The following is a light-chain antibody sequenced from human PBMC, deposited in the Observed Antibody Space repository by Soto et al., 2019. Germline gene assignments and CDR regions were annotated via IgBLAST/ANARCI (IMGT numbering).Light chain of an antibody. V-gene: IGKV3-20*01. CDR2: GAS. J-gene: IGKJ1*01. Sequence: EIVLTQSPGTLSLSPGDRATLSCRASQSVSSSYLAWYQQTPGQAPRLLMYGASSRATGIPDRFSGSGSGTDFALTISRLEPQDFAVYYCQQYGGCLWTFGQGTKVEIK. CDR3: QQYGGCLWT. CDR1: QSVSSSY.